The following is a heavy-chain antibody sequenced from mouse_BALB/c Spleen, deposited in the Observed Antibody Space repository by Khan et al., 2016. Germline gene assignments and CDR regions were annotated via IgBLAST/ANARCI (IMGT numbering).Heavy chain of an antibody. CDR1: GFTFTYYG. D-gene: IGHD1-1*01. V-gene: IGHV9-3*02. Sequence: QVQLKQSGPELKKPGETVKISCKASGFTFTYYGVNWVNQAPGKGLKWMGWINANTGETTYAADFKGRFAFFVETSASTAYLLINNLRIEDTATYVCTRGGYHYLFDYWGQGTALTFSS. J-gene: IGHJ2*01. CDR3: TRGGYHYLFDY. CDR2: INANTGET.